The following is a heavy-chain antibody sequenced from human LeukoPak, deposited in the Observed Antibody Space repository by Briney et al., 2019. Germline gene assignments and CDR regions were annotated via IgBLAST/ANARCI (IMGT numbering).Heavy chain of an antibody. D-gene: IGHD6-6*01. CDR3: ARGWRSSSSAH. CDR2: ISSSGSYI. V-gene: IGHV3-21*01. J-gene: IGHJ4*02. Sequence: GGSLRLSCAASGFTFSSYSMNWVRQAPGKGLEWVSSISSSGSYIYYADSVKGRFTISRDNAKNSLYLQMNSLRAEDTAVYYCARGWRSSSSAHWGQGTLVTVSS. CDR1: GFTFSSYS.